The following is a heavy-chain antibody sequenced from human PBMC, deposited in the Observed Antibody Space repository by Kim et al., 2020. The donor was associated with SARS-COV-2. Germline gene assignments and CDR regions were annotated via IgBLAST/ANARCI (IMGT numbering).Heavy chain of an antibody. J-gene: IGHJ3*02. D-gene: IGHD3-10*01. CDR1: GFIFSDYA. V-gene: IGHV3-30*01. Sequence: GGSLRLSCTASGFIFSDYAMHWVRQAPGKGLEWVALISSNGRTVDFPDSVRGRFTFSRDNSKNALYLQMNSVTAEDTALYYCVRDSRSAGSGIYYHRAFDIWGQGTMVTVSS. CDR2: ISSNGRTV. CDR3: VRDSRSAGSGIYYHRAFDI.